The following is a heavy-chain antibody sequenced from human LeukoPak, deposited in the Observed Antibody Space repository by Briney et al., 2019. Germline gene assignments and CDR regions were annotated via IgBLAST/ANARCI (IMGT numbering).Heavy chain of an antibody. CDR1: GFTFDDYT. CDR3: AKEGGSSSWSPVSYFDY. Sequence: PGGSLRLSCAASGFTFDDYTMHWVRQAPGKGLEWVSLISWDGGSTYYADSVKGRFTISRDNSKNSLYLQMNSLRTEDTALYYGAKEGGSSSWSPVSYFDYWGQGTLVTVSS. J-gene: IGHJ4*02. CDR2: ISWDGGST. D-gene: IGHD6-13*01. V-gene: IGHV3-43*01.